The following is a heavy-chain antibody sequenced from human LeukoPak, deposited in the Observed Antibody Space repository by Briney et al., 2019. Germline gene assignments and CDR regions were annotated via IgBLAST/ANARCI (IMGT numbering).Heavy chain of an antibody. CDR2: INHSGST. D-gene: IGHD3-9*01. V-gene: IGHV4-34*01. CDR1: GGSFSGYY. Sequence: PSETLSLTCAVYGGSFSGYYWSWIRQPPGKGLEWIGEINHSGSTNYNPSLKSRVTISVDTSKNQFSLKLSSVTAADTAVYYCARGYRRLTLVGWGQGTLVTVSS. J-gene: IGHJ4*02. CDR3: ARGYRRLTLVG.